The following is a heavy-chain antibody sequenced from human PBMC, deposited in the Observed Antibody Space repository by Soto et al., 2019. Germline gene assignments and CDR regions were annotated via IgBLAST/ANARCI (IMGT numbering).Heavy chain of an antibody. CDR2: INHSGST. Sequence: PSETLSLTCAVYGGSFSCYYWSWIRQPPGKGLEWIGEINHSGSTNYNPSLKSRVTISVDTSKNQFSLKLSSVTAADTAVYYCARAGFSGHSYGPADYWGQGTLVTLSS. D-gene: IGHD5-18*01. V-gene: IGHV4-34*01. J-gene: IGHJ4*02. CDR3: ARAGFSGHSYGPADY. CDR1: GGSFSCYY.